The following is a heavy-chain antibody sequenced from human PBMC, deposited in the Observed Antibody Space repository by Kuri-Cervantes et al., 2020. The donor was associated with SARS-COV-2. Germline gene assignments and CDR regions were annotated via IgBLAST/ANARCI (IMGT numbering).Heavy chain of an antibody. CDR2: IRYDGSNK. CDR1: GLTFSSYS. D-gene: IGHD5-18*01. V-gene: IGHV3-30*02. Sequence: GESLKISCAASGLTFSSYSMNWVRQAPGKGLEWVAFIRYDGSNKYYADSVKGRFTISRDNSKNTLYLQMNSLRAEDTAVYYCAKDGGDTVLLFDYWGQGTLVTVSS. J-gene: IGHJ4*02. CDR3: AKDGGDTVLLFDY.